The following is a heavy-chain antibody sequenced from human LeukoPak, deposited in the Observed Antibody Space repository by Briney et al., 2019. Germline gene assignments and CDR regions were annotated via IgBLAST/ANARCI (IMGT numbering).Heavy chain of an antibody. J-gene: IGHJ5*02. V-gene: IGHV3-30*18. CDR1: GFTFSSYG. CDR3: AKSAMVRGPT. Sequence: GGSLRLSCAASGFTFSSYGMHWVRQAPGKGLEWVAVISYDGSNKYYADYVKGRFTISRDNSKNTLYLQMNSLRAEDTAVYYCAKSAMVRGPTWGQGTLVTVSS. D-gene: IGHD3-10*01. CDR2: ISYDGSNK.